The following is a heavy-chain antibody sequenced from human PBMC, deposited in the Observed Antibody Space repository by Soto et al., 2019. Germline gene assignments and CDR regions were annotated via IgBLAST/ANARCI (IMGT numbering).Heavy chain of an antibody. CDR2: IYTSGST. J-gene: IGHJ6*02. CDR1: GGSISSYY. Sequence: SETLSLTCTVSGGSISSYYWSWIRQPAGKGLEWIGRIYTSGSTNYNPSLKSRVTMSVDTSKNQFSLKLSSVTAADTAVYYCARLFRGSYYYYYGMDVWGQGTTVTVSS. V-gene: IGHV4-4*07. D-gene: IGHD2-21*01. CDR3: ARLFRGSYYYYYGMDV.